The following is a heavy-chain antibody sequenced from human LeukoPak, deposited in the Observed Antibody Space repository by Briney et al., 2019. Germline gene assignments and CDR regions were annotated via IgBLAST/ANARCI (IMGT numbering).Heavy chain of an antibody. V-gene: IGHV3-74*01. CDR2: INTDGSTT. Sequence: GGSLRLSCAASGFTFSSYWMHWVRQVPGKGLVWVSRINTDGSTTTYADSVKGRFTVSRDNAKNTLYLQMNSLRAEDTAVYYCARDRWGTVIPGGDYWGQGTLVTVSS. CDR3: ARDRWGTVIPGGDY. D-gene: IGHD3-16*01. J-gene: IGHJ4*02. CDR1: GFTFSSYW.